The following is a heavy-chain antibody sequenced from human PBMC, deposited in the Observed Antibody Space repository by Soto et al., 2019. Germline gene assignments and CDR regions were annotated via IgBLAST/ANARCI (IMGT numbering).Heavy chain of an antibody. CDR2: IYWDDDK. J-gene: IGHJ5*02. D-gene: IGHD3-16*01. CDR1: GFSLTTRGVG. CDR3: AHIPNYYQYAWFDP. Sequence: QITLKESGPTLVQPTQTLTLTCTFSGFSLTTRGVGVGWIRQPPGKALECLALIYWDDDKRYSPSLQSRLSITKDTSKNQVVLTTTNVDPVDTATYYCAHIPNYYQYAWFDPWGQGTLVSVSA. V-gene: IGHV2-5*02.